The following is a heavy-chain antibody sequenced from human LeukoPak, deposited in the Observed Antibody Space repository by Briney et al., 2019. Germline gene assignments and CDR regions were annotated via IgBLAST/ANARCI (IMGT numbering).Heavy chain of an antibody. CDR2: MGESGAWT. CDR1: GFTFSSYA. V-gene: IGHV3-23*01. Sequence: GGSLRLSCTASGFTFSSYAMSWVRQAPGKGRGWVATMGESGAWTHYADSVKGRFTISRDNSKNTLYLQMNRRSVDDTAIYYCAKDWYDYWGRGTLVTVSS. J-gene: IGHJ4*02. D-gene: IGHD2-15*01. CDR3: AKDWYDY.